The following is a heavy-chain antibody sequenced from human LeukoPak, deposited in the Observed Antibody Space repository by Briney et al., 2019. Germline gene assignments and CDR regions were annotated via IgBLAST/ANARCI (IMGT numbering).Heavy chain of an antibody. Sequence: SETLSLTCTVSGGSISSYYWSWIRQPPGKGLEWIGYIYYSGSTNYNPSLKSRVTISVDTSKNQFSLKLSSVTAADTAVYCCARSRGNDYGDYWGQGTLVTVSS. CDR1: GGSISSYY. J-gene: IGHJ4*02. V-gene: IGHV4-59*12. D-gene: IGHD3-16*01. CDR2: IYYSGST. CDR3: ARSRGNDYGDY.